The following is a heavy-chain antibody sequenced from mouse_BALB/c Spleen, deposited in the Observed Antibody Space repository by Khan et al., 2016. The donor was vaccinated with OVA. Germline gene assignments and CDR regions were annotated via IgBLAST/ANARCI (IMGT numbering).Heavy chain of an antibody. Sequence: QVQLQQPGAELVKPGASVKLSCTASGYPLTSYWLHWVKQRPGQGLEWLGEIDPSDSYTNYNQKFKGKATLTLDKSSSTTYMQLSSLTSEDSAVYYCARSFHYGSSTWFAYWGQGTLVTVSA. CDR3: ARSFHYGSSTWFAY. D-gene: IGHD1-1*01. CDR2: IDPSDSYT. CDR1: GYPLTSYW. J-gene: IGHJ3*01. V-gene: IGHV1-69*02.